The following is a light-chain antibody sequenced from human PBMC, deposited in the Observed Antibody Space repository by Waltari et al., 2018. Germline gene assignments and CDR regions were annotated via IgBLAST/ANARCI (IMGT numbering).Light chain of an antibody. CDR1: SSDVGSYDL. J-gene: IGLJ2*01. V-gene: IGLV2-23*02. CDR3: CSYVGSSTFT. Sequence: QSALTQPASASGSPGQSITISCTGTSSDVGSYDLVSWYQHHPGKTPKLMIYEVYKRPSGVSNRFSASKSGNTASLTISGLQAEDEADYYCCSYVGSSTFTFGGGTKLTVL. CDR2: EVY.